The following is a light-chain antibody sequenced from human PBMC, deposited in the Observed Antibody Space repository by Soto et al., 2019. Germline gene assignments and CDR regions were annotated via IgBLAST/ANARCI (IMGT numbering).Light chain of an antibody. Sequence: QSALTQPPSASGSPGQSVTISCTGTSSDVGTYDYVSWYQQHPGKAPKLMIYEVTKRPSGVFNRFSGSKSGNTASLTISGLQAEDEADYYCSSYTSSSTSPYVFGTGTKVTVL. J-gene: IGLJ1*01. CDR3: SSYTSSSTSPYV. CDR1: SSDVGTYDY. CDR2: EVT. V-gene: IGLV2-14*01.